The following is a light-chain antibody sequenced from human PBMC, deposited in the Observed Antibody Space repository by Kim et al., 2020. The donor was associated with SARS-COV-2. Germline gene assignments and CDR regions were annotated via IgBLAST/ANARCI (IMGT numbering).Light chain of an antibody. CDR2: EAS. Sequence: DIQMTQSPSTLSASVGDRVTITCRASRSIAGLLAWYQQKPGQAPKLLIYEASTLKSGVPSRFTGSGSGTEFTLTTSSLQPDDFATYYCKQYRSYPWTFGQGTKVDIK. CDR3: KQYRSYPWT. V-gene: IGKV1-5*03. J-gene: IGKJ1*01. CDR1: RSIAGL.